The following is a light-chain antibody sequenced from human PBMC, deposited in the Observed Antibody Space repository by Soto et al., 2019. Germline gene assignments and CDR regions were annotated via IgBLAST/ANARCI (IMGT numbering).Light chain of an antibody. CDR2: EAS. CDR1: QSISSR. J-gene: IGKJ1*01. CDR3: QQYNSYPWT. V-gene: IGKV1-5*01. Sequence: DIQMTQSPSTLSASVGDRVTITCRASQSISSRLAWYQQKPGKAPKLLIYEASSLEVGVPSRVSGSGSGTDFTLTISTLQPDDFATYYCQQYNSYPWTFGKGTKVDI.